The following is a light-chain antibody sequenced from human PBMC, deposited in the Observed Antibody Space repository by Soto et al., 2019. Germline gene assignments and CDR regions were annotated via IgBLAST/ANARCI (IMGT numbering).Light chain of an antibody. CDR2: EGS. CDR1: SSDVGSYNL. J-gene: IGLJ1*01. V-gene: IGLV2-23*01. CDR3: CSYAGSSTYV. Sequence: QSAGTQPACVSGSPGQSITISCTGTSSDVGSYNLVSWYQQHPGKAPKLMIYEGSKRPSGVSNRFSGSKSGNTASLTISGLQAEDEADYYCCSYAGSSTYVFGTGTKVTVL.